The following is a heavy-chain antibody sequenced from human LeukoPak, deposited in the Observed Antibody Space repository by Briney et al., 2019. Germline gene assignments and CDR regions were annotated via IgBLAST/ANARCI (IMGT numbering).Heavy chain of an antibody. CDR2: IIPIFGTA. Sequence: SVKVSCKASGGTFSSYAISWVRQAPGQGLEWMGGIIPIFGTANYAQKFQGRVTITADESTSTAYMELSSLRSEDTAVYYCARMYYDFWSGYFGLDDAFDNWGQGTMVTVSS. J-gene: IGHJ3*02. D-gene: IGHD3-3*01. V-gene: IGHV1-69*13. CDR3: ARMYYDFWSGYFGLDDAFDN. CDR1: GGTFSSYA.